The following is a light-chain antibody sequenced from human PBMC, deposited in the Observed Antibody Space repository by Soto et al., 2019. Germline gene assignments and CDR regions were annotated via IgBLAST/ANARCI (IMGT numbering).Light chain of an antibody. Sequence: DIQMTQSPSTLSASVGDRVTITCRASQIISSSLAWYQQKPGKAPNLLIYKASTSQSGVPSRFSGSGSGTEFTLTISSLQPDDFATYYCQQYNSYSRTFGQGTKVDI. CDR1: QIISSS. CDR2: KAS. J-gene: IGKJ1*01. V-gene: IGKV1-5*03. CDR3: QQYNSYSRT.